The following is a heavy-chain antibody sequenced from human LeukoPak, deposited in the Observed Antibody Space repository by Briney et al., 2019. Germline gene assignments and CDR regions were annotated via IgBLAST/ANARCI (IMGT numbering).Heavy chain of an antibody. Sequence: SETLSFTCTVSGGSISSSSYYWGWIRQPPGKGLEWIGSIYYSGSTYYNPSLKSRVTISVDTSKNQFSLKLSSVTAADTAVYYCASDTYGAYYFDYWGQGTLVTVSS. V-gene: IGHV4-39*01. CDR3: ASDTYGAYYFDY. D-gene: IGHD4-17*01. J-gene: IGHJ4*02. CDR1: GGSISSSSYY. CDR2: IYYSGST.